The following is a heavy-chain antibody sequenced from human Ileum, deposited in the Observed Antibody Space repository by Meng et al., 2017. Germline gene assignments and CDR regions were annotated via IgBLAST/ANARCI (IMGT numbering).Heavy chain of an antibody. V-gene: IGHV4-4*02. CDR3: ATNKNKKIDY. Sequence: QVRLQESGPGLCETAGTLSLTCFVSGDSISSSNWWNWVRQPPGKGLEWIGEIFHTGSTNYNPSLKSRVTISADKSKNQFSLNLSSVTAADTAVYYCATNKNKKIDYWGQGTLVTVSS. CDR1: GDSISSSNW. CDR2: IFHTGST. J-gene: IGHJ4*02. D-gene: IGHD2/OR15-2a*01.